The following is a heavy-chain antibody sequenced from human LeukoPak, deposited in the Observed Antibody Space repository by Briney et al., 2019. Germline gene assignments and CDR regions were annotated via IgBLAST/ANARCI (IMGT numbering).Heavy chain of an antibody. V-gene: IGHV4-34*01. D-gene: IGHD3-22*01. CDR3: ARDSYSSGYLDY. CDR2: INHSGST. J-gene: IGHJ4*02. Sequence: SETLSLTCAVYGGSFSGYYWSWIRQPPGKGLEWIGEINHSGSTNYNPSPKSRVTISVDTSKNQFSLKLSSVTAADTAVYYCARDSYSSGYLDYWGQGTLVTVSS. CDR1: GGSFSGYY.